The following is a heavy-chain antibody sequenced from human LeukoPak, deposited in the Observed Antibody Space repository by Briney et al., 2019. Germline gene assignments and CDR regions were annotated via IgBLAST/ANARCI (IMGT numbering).Heavy chain of an antibody. Sequence: GSSVTVSCTASGGTFSSYAISWVRQAPGQGLEWMGGIIPIFGTANYAQKFQGRVTITADESTSTAYMELSSLRSEDTAVYYCAGGSYYEYTFDYWGQGTLVTVSS. J-gene: IGHJ4*02. V-gene: IGHV1-69*01. D-gene: IGHD1-26*01. CDR2: IIPIFGTA. CDR1: GGTFSSYA. CDR3: AGGSYYEYTFDY.